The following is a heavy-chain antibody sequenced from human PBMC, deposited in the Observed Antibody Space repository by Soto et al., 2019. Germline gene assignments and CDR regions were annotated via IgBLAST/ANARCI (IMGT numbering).Heavy chain of an antibody. J-gene: IGHJ4*02. D-gene: IGHD6-19*01. CDR1: GFTLSSYS. Sequence: EVQLVESGGGMVQPGGSLRVSCAASGFTLSSYSMHWVRQAPGKGLEWVSYISGSGGTIYYADSVKGRFTISRDNAKNSLSVQMNSRRDEDTAVYFCARETVLRSSGWSYCFDFWGQGTLVTVSS. CDR3: ARETVLRSSGWSYCFDF. CDR2: ISGSGGTI. V-gene: IGHV3-48*02.